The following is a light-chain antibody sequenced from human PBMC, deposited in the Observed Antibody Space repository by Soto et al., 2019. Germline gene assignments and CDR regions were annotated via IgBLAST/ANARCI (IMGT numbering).Light chain of an antibody. Sequence: DIQVTQSPSSLSASIGDRVTITCRASQDISNHLAWFQLKPGKAPKHLITAASNLQSGVPSRFSGSGSGTDFTLTISSLQPEDFTTYYCQQYKIYPRTFGGGTKVEIK. V-gene: IGKV1-16*01. J-gene: IGKJ4*01. CDR1: QDISNH. CDR2: AAS. CDR3: QQYKIYPRT.